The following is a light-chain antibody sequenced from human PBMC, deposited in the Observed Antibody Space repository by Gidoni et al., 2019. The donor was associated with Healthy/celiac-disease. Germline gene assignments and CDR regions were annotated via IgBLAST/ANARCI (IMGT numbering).Light chain of an antibody. Sequence: EIVMTQSPATLSVSTGERATLSCRASQIVRSNLAWYQQKPGQAPRLLIYGASTRPTGIPARFSRRGSGTEFTLTISSLQSEDFAVDYCQQYNNWPRTFGQGTKVEIK. CDR1: QIVRSN. V-gene: IGKV3-15*01. J-gene: IGKJ1*01. CDR3: QQYNNWPRT. CDR2: GAS.